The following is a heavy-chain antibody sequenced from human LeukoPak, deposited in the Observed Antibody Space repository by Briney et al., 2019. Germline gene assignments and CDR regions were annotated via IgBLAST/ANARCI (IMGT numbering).Heavy chain of an antibody. CDR1: GFTFSDYY. J-gene: IGHJ4*02. CDR3: ARGDSSSKIDY. CDR2: IREDGSQK. Sequence: PGGSLRLSCAASGFTFSDYYMSWIRQAPGKGLEWVANIREDGSQKYYVDSVKGRFTISRDNAKNSLYLQMNSLRAEDTAVYYCARGDSSSKIDYWGQGTLVTVSS. V-gene: IGHV3-7*01. D-gene: IGHD6-6*01.